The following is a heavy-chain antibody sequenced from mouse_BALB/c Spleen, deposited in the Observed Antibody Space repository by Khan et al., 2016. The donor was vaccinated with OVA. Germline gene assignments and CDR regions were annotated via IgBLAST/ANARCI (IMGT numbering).Heavy chain of an antibody. V-gene: IGHV1S135*01. D-gene: IGHD1-1*02. CDR2: IDPFSGGT. CDR3: TRHGVVAWFTY. J-gene: IGHJ3*01. CDR1: GYSFTNYY. Sequence: EVQLQQSGPELMKPGASVKISCKASGYSFTNYYIHWVIQSPGKSLEWIGYIDPFSGGTTYNQKFKGKATLTVDKSSSTAYIHLSNLTSEDSAVYYCTRHGVVAWFTYWGQGTLVTVSA.